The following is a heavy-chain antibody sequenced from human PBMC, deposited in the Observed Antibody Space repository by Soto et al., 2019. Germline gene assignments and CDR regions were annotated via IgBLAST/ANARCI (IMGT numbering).Heavy chain of an antibody. Sequence: LSLTCAVSGGSISSGGYSWSWIRQPPGKGLEWIGYIYHSGSTYYNPSLKSRVTISADRSKNQFSLKLSSVTAADTAVYYCATLTTVFSAFDIWGQGTMVTVSS. J-gene: IGHJ3*02. CDR2: IYHSGST. V-gene: IGHV4-30-2*01. CDR1: GGSISSGGYS. D-gene: IGHD4-4*01. CDR3: ATLTTVFSAFDI.